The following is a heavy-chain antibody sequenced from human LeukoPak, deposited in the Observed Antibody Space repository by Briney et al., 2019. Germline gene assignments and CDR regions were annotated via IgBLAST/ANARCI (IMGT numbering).Heavy chain of an antibody. Sequence: PSETLSLTCAVYGGSFSGYYWSWIRQPPGKGLEGIGEINHSGSTNYNPPPKSRGTISVDTSKNQFSLTLSSVSEADTAVYYCARGRGEPPHGCYYYGMDVWGQGPTVTVSS. J-gene: IGHJ6*02. V-gene: IGHV4-34*01. CDR3: ARGRGEPPHGCYYYGMDV. CDR2: INHSGST. D-gene: IGHD4-17*01. CDR1: GGSFSGYY.